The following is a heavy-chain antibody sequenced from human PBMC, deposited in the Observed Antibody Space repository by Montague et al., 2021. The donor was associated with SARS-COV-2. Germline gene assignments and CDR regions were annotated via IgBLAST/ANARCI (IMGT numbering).Heavy chain of an antibody. Sequence: SETLSLTCAVYGGTSNEYYWAWIRQAPGKGLEWIGEINYSGRTNYSPSLKSRATVLVDPSKNQFSLRLTSVTAADTAVYYCARGTGGHITIFEVVIKYWYFDVWGRGTPVTISS. CDR2: INYSGRT. CDR1: GGTSNEYY. J-gene: IGHJ2*01. CDR3: ARGTGGHITIFEVVIKYWYFDV. V-gene: IGHV4-34*01. D-gene: IGHD3-3*01.